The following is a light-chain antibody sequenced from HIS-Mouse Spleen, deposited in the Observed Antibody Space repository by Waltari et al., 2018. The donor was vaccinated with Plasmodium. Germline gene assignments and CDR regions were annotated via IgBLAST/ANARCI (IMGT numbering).Light chain of an antibody. Sequence: AIQMTQSPSSLSASVGDRVTITCRASHGIRNDLGWSQQKPGKAPKLLIYAASSLQSGVPSRFSGSVSGTEFTLTSSSLQPEEFAIYYCLQDYNYPYTFGQGTKLEIK. J-gene: IGKJ2*01. CDR1: HGIRND. V-gene: IGKV1-6*01. CDR2: AAS. CDR3: LQDYNYPYT.